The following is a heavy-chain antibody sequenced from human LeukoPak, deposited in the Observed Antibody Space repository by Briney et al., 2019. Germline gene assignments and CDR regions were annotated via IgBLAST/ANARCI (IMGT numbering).Heavy chain of an antibody. V-gene: IGHV6-1*01. CDR3: ALARSEYHYGMDV. CDR1: GDSVSSISVA. J-gene: IGHJ6*02. Sequence: SQTLSLTCAISGDSVSSISVAWNWIRQSPSRGLEWLGRTYYRSKWYYEYAVSVKGRININPDPSKDQFSLQLNSVTPEDTAVYYCALARSEYHYGMDVWGQGTTVTVSS. CDR2: TYYRSKWYY.